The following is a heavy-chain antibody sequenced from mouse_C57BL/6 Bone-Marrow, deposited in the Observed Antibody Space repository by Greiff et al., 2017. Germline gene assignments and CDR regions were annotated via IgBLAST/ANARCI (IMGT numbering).Heavy chain of an antibody. CDR3: ARITTDWYFDV. V-gene: IGHV2-9-1*01. CDR1: GFSLTSYA. J-gene: IGHJ1*03. CDR2: IWTGGGT. D-gene: IGHD1-1*01. Sequence: QVQLKESGPGLVAPSQSLSITCTVSGFSLTSYAISWVRQPPGKGLEWLGVIWTGGGTNYYSALNSRQSTSTDNSKSQVFLKMNSLQTDDTARYYFARITTDWYFDVWGTGTTVTVSS.